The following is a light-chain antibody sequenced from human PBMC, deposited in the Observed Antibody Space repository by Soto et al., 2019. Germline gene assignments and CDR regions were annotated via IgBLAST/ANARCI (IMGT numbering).Light chain of an antibody. J-gene: IGLJ3*02. Sequence: QSVLTQPPSVSGAPGQWVTISCTGSSSNFGAGFDVHWYQQLPGTAPKLLIYGITNRPSGVPDRFSGSKSGTSASLAITGLQAEDEAHYYCAVWDDGLDAWMFGGGTKVTVL. CDR1: SSNFGAGFD. CDR3: AVWDDGLDAWM. V-gene: IGLV1-40*01. CDR2: GIT.